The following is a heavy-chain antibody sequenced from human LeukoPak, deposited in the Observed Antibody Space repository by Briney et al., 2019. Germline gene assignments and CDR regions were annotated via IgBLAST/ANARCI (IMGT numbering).Heavy chain of an antibody. J-gene: IGHJ1*01. Sequence: GGSLRLSCAASGFTFSSYSMNWVRQAPGKGLEWVSSISSISSYIYYADSVKGRFTISRDNAKNSLYLQMNSLRAEDTAVYYCAVSYDFWSGYYLNAEYFQHWGQGTLVTVSS. CDR1: GFTFSSYS. CDR3: AVSYDFWSGYYLNAEYFQH. D-gene: IGHD3-3*01. CDR2: ISSISSYI. V-gene: IGHV3-21*01.